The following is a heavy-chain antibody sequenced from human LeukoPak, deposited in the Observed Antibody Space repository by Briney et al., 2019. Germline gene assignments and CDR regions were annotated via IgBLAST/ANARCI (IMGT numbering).Heavy chain of an antibody. Sequence: GGSLRLSCAASGFTFSSYEMNWVRQAPGKGLEWVSYSSSSGTNIHYADSVEGRFTISRDNAKNSLYLQMNSLRAEDTAVYYCARKMKTGDRVGTFDIWGQGTMVTVSS. V-gene: IGHV3-48*03. CDR3: ARKMKTGDRVGTFDI. CDR2: SSSSGTNI. J-gene: IGHJ3*02. CDR1: GFTFSSYE. D-gene: IGHD1-1*01.